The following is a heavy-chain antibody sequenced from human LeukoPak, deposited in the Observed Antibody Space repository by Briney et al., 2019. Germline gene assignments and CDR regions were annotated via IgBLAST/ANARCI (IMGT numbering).Heavy chain of an antibody. CDR3: ARGRYSYGTAWFDP. V-gene: IGHV4-59*01. Sequence: SSETLSLTCTVSGGSISSYYWSWIRQPPGKGLEWIGYIYYSGSTNYNPSLKSRVTISVDTSKNQFSLQLSSVTAADTAVYYCARGRYSYGTAWFDPWGQGTLVTVSS. D-gene: IGHD5-18*01. CDR2: IYYSGST. CDR1: GGSISSYY. J-gene: IGHJ5*02.